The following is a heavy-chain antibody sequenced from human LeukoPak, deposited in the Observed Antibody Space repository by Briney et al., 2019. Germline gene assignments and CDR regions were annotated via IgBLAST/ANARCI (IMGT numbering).Heavy chain of an antibody. CDR2: ISGSDDST. Sequence: GGSLRLSCAASGFTFSSYAMIWVRQAPGKGLEWFSAISGSDDSTYYADSVKGRFTISRDNSKNTLYLQMNSLRAEDTAVYYCAKEGLGYCSSTSCYGAFDYWGQGTLVTVSS. J-gene: IGHJ4*02. CDR3: AKEGLGYCSSTSCYGAFDY. D-gene: IGHD2-2*01. V-gene: IGHV3-23*01. CDR1: GFTFSSYA.